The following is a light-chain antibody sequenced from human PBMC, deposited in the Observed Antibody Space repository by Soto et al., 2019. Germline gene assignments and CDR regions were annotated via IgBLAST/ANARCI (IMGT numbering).Light chain of an antibody. V-gene: IGKV1-39*01. CDR1: QIINTY. CDR3: QLSSPAPFT. Sequence: DFQSSQTTFSLSACLGYIVTITFRASQIINTYLNWYQQKPGKAPKLLIFAASSLQSGVPSRFSGSGSRTDFTLTISSLQPKDFETYYCQLSSPAPFTGGPGT. J-gene: IGKJ3*01. CDR2: AAS.